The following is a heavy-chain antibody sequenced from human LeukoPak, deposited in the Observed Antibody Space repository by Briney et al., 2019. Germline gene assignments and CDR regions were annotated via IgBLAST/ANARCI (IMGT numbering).Heavy chain of an antibody. J-gene: IGHJ4*02. CDR3: ARDVYCGGDCYSVAY. Sequence: SVKVSCKASGYTFSSYAISWVRQAPGQGLEWMGGIIPIFGTANYAQKFQGRVTITADESTSTAYMELSSLRSEDTAVYYCARDVYCGGDCYSVAYWGQGTLVTVSS. CDR2: IIPIFGTA. D-gene: IGHD2-21*02. V-gene: IGHV1-69*13. CDR1: GYTFSSYA.